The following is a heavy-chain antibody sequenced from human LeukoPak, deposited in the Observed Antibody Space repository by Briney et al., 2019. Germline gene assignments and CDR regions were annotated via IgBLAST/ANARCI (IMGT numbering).Heavy chain of an antibody. J-gene: IGHJ6*03. D-gene: IGHD1-14*01. V-gene: IGHV3-48*01. CDR3: ARDLTVGYYYYYYMDV. Sequence: GGSLRLSCAASGFTFSSYSMNWVRQAPGKGLEWVSYISSSSSTIYYADSVKGRFTISRDNAKNSLYLQMNSLRAEDTAVYYCARDLTVGYYYYYYMDVWGKGTTVTVSS. CDR1: GFTFSSYS. CDR2: ISSSSSTI.